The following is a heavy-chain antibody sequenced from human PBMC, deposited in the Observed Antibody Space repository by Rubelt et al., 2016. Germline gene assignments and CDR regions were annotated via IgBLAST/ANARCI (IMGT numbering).Heavy chain of an antibody. CDR3: ASLGLGEPDY. Sequence: QLQLQESGPGLVKPSETLSLTCAVSGGSISSGPYYWGWIRQPPGKGLEWIGSIYYSGSTYYNPSLKSRVNISVDTSKNQFSLKLSSVTAADTAVYYCASLGLGEPDYWGQGTLVTVSS. J-gene: IGHJ4*02. V-gene: IGHV4-39*01. CDR1: GGSISSGPYY. CDR2: IYYSGST. D-gene: IGHD3-16*01.